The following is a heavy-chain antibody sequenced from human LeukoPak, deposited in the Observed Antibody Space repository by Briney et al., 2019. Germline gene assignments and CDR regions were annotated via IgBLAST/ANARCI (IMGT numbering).Heavy chain of an antibody. CDR2: IWYVGNNK. V-gene: IGHV3-33*01. Sequence: GRSLRLSCAASGFTFSNYGMNWVRQAPGKGLEWVAVIWYVGNNKYYADSAKGRFTISRDNSKNTLSLQMNSLRAEDTAVYYCARAFYGDARMGLEHWGQGTLVTVSS. CDR3: ARAFYGDARMGLEH. CDR1: GFTFSNYG. J-gene: IGHJ1*01. D-gene: IGHD4-17*01.